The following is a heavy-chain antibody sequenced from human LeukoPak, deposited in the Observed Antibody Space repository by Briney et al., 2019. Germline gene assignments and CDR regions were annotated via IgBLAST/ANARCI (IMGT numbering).Heavy chain of an antibody. CDR2: INHSGST. D-gene: IGHD1-7*01. J-gene: IGHJ5*02. Sequence: PSETLSLTCAVYGGSFSGYYWSWIRQPPGKGLEWIGEINHSGSTNYNPSLKSRVTILVDTSKNQFSLKLSSVTAADTAVYYCARGPTYRYNWNYRVKTGGGRLFDPWGQGTLVTVSS. CDR3: ARGPTYRYNWNYRVKTGGGRLFDP. V-gene: IGHV4-34*01. CDR1: GGSFSGYY.